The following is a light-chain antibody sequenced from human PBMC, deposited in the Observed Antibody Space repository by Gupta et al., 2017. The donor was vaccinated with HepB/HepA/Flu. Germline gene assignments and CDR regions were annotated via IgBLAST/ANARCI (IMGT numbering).Light chain of an antibody. CDR3: HYPDSHNNQLV. CDR1: SLRTYH. V-gene: IGLV3-19*01. CDR2: CKD. J-gene: IGLJ2*01. Sequence: SSELTQDSAVSVALGQTVRITCQGDSLRTYHANWYQQKPGQAPQLVIFCKDNRPSGIPARFSGSTSGNNASSLTTGAQAEEEADDYCHYPDSHNNQLVFGGGTKLTVL.